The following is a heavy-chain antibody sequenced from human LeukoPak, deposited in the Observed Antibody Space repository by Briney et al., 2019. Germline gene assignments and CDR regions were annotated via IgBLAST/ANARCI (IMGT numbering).Heavy chain of an antibody. J-gene: IGHJ4*02. CDR3: ARDLHLATPPHDFWSGYSDY. CDR1: GFTVSSNY. CDR2: IYSGGST. D-gene: IGHD3-3*01. V-gene: IGHV3-53*01. Sequence: PGGSLRLSCAASGFTVSSNYMSWVRQAPGKGLEWVSVIYSGGSTYYAGSVKGRFTISRDNSKNTLYLQMNSLRAEDTAVYYCARDLHLATPPHDFWSGYSDYWGQGTLVTVSS.